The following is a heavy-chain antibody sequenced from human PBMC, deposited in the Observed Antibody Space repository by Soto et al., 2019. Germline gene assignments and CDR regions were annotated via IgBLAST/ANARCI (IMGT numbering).Heavy chain of an antibody. V-gene: IGHV4-31*03. D-gene: IGHD2-21*02. CDR2: IYYSGST. Sequence: QVQLQESGPGLVKPSQTLSLTCTVSGDSISSGGYYWSWIRQHPGKGLEWIGYIYYSGSTYYNPSLKSRVIISVDTSKNPFTLKLSSVTAEDTAVYYCARGSTVAAILFDYWGQGTLVTVSS. CDR1: GDSISSGGYY. J-gene: IGHJ4*02. CDR3: ARGSTVAAILFDY.